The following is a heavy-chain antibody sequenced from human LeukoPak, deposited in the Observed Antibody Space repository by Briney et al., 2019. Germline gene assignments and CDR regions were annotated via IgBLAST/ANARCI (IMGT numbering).Heavy chain of an antibody. CDR3: ARTRDLGPDY. V-gene: IGHV4-61*02. J-gene: IGHJ4*02. CDR2: IYTSGST. D-gene: IGHD1-26*01. Sequence: PSETLSLTCTVSGGSISSGSYYWSWIRQPAGKGLEWIGRIYTSGSTNYNPSLKSRVTISVDTSKNQFSLKLSSVTAADTAVYYCARTRDLGPDYWGQGTLVTVSS. CDR1: GGSISSGSYY.